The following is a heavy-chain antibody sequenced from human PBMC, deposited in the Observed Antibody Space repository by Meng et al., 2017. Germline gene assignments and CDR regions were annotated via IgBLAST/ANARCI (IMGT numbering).Heavy chain of an antibody. CDR3: ARVGSFLRDY. CDR1: GGSFSGYY. Sequence: QGQLQQWGAGLLKPSETLSLPCAVYGGSFSGYYWSWIRQPPGKGLEWIGEINHSGSTNYNPSLKSRVTISVDTSKNQFSLKLSSVTAADTAVYYCARVGSFLRDYWGQGTLVTVSS. CDR2: INHSGST. V-gene: IGHV4-34*01. D-gene: IGHD2/OR15-2a*01. J-gene: IGHJ4*02.